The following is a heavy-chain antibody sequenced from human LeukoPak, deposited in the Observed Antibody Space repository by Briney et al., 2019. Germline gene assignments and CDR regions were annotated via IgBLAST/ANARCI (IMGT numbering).Heavy chain of an antibody. CDR3: AWTLLNWGSRSADY. CDR1: GYTFTGYY. J-gene: IGHJ4*02. CDR2: INPNSGGT. Sequence: ASVTVSCKASGYTFTGYYMHWVRPAPGQGLEWMGWINPNSGGTNYAQKFQGRVTMTRDTSISTAYMELSRLRSDDTAVYYCAWTLLNWGSRSADYWGQGTLVTVSS. D-gene: IGHD7-27*01. V-gene: IGHV1-2*02.